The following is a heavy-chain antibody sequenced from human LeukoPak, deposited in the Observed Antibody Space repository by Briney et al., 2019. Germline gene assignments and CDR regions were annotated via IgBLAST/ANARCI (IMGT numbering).Heavy chain of an antibody. CDR2: MYYSGST. D-gene: IGHD3-22*01. CDR1: GGSISSSSYY. J-gene: IGHJ4*02. V-gene: IGHV4-39*01. CDR3: AGHPGYYDSSGPKDY. Sequence: SETLSLTCTVSGGSISSSSYYWGWIRQPPGKGLEWIGSMYYSGSTYYNPSLKSRVTLSVDTSKTQFSLKLSSVTAADTAVYYCAGHPGYYDSSGPKDYWGKGTLVTVSS.